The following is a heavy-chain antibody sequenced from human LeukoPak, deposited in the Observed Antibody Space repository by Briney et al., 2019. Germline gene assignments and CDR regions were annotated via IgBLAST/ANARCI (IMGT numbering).Heavy chain of an antibody. J-gene: IGHJ3*02. Sequence: GGSLRLSCAASGFTFSSYAMHWVRQAPGKGLDWVAVIADDGSNKYYAGSVKGRFTISGDNSNNTLFLQMNSLRAEDTAVYYCARVDDLDAFDTWGQGTMVTVSS. V-gene: IGHV3-30*04. D-gene: IGHD2-2*03. CDR2: IADDGSNK. CDR1: GFTFSSYA. CDR3: ARVDDLDAFDT.